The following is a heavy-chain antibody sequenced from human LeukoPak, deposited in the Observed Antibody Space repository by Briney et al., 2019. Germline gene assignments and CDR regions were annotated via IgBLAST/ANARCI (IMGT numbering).Heavy chain of an antibody. Sequence: GGSLRLSCAASGFSFSSNSMNWVRQAPGKGLEWVSSISRSSNYIYYADPVKGRFTISRDNAKNSLYLQMNSLRAEDTAVYYCAELGITMIGGVWGKGTTVTISS. CDR1: GFSFSSNS. V-gene: IGHV3-21*01. J-gene: IGHJ6*04. D-gene: IGHD3-10*02. CDR2: ISRSSNYI. CDR3: AELGITMIGGV.